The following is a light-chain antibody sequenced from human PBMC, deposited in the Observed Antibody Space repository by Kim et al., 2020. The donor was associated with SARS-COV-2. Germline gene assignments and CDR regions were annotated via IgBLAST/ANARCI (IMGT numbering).Light chain of an antibody. CDR3: NSRDSNDNVV. CDR2: GKN. J-gene: IGLJ2*01. V-gene: IGLV3-19*01. CDR1: SLRSYY. Sequence: VALGHTVRITCQGESLRSYYATWYQQKPGQAPILVIYGKNNRPSGIPDRFSGSSSGNTASLTITGTQAGDEADYYCNSRDSNDNVVFGGGTQLTVL.